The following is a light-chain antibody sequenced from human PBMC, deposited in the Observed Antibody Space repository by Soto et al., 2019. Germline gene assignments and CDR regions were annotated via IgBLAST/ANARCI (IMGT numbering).Light chain of an antibody. CDR2: DVS. V-gene: IGLV2-14*03. Sequence: QSALTQPASVSGSPGQSITISCTGNSSDVCGYNYVSWYQHHPGKAPKLMIYDVSNRPSGVSNRFSGSKSGNTASLSISGLQPEDEADYYCSSYRTSNTRQIVCGTGTKVTVL. J-gene: IGLJ1*01. CDR3: SSYRTSNTRQIV. CDR1: SSDVCGYNY.